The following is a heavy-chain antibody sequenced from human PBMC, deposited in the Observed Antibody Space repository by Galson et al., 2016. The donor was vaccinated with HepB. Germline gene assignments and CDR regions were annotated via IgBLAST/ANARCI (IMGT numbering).Heavy chain of an antibody. D-gene: IGHD1-1*01. CDR2: INEDGSEK. CDR3: ASDALDMSAEIDQ. CDR1: GFTFTKYW. J-gene: IGHJ4*02. V-gene: IGHV3-7*03. Sequence: SLRLSCAASGFTFTKYWMTWVRQAPGQGLEWVANINEDGSEKYYVDSVKGRFTISRDNAKNSLYLQMNSLRVEDMAAYYCASDALDMSAEIDQWGQGTLVTVSS.